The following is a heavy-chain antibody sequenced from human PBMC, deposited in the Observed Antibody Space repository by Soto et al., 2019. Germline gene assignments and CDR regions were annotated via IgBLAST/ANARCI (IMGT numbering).Heavy chain of an antibody. V-gene: IGHV1-8*01. Sequence: QVQLVQSGAEVKKPGASVKVSCKASGYTFTSYDINWVRQATGHGLEWMGWMNPNSGNTGYAQKFQGRVTMTRNTSMSTACMELSSLRSEDTAVYYCASGINYYDSGDEAFEIWGQGTMVTVSS. D-gene: IGHD3-10*01. CDR1: GYTFTSYD. CDR3: ASGINYYDSGDEAFEI. CDR2: MNPNSGNT. J-gene: IGHJ3*02.